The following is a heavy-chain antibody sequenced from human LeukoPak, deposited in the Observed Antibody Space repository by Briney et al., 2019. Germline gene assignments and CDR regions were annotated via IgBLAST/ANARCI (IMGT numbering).Heavy chain of an antibody. D-gene: IGHD3-22*01. CDR2: IIPILGIA. CDR3: ARARSLTMIVEYAFDI. V-gene: IGHV1-69*04. J-gene: IGHJ3*02. CDR1: GGTFSSYA. Sequence: SVKVSCKASGGTFSSYAISWVRQAPGQGLEWMGRIIPILGIANYAQKFQGRVTITADKSTSTAYMELSSLRSEDTAVYYCARARSLTMIVEYAFDIWGQGTMVTVSS.